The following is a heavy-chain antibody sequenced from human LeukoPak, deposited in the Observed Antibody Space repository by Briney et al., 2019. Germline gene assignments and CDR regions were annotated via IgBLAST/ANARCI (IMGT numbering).Heavy chain of an antibody. CDR1: GFTFSSYS. Sequence: GGSLRLSCAASGFTFSSYSMNWVRQAPGKGLEWVSSISSSSSYIYYADSVKGRFTISRDNAKNSLYLQMNSLRAEDTAVYYCARDGVIIKGTLGMDVWGQGTTVTVSS. CDR3: ARDGVIIKGTLGMDV. CDR2: ISSSSSYI. J-gene: IGHJ6*02. D-gene: IGHD3-10*01. V-gene: IGHV3-21*04.